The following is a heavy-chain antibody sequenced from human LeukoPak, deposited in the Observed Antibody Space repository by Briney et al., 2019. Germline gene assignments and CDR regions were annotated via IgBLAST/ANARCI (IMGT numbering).Heavy chain of an antibody. CDR2: ISYDGSNK. D-gene: IGHD3-22*01. V-gene: IGHV3-30*19. J-gene: IGHJ4*02. Sequence: GGSLRLSCTASGFNFGSDAMHWVRQAPGKGLEWVAVISYDGSNKYYADSVKGRFTISRDNSKNTLYLQMNSLRAEDTAVYYCARGSTYYDSSGQVPFDYWGQGTLVTVSS. CDR3: ARGSTYYDSSGQVPFDY. CDR1: GFNFGSDA.